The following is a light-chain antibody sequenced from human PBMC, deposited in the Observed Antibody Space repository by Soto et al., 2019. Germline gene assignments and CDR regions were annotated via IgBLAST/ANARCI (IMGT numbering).Light chain of an antibody. CDR2: DAS. Sequence: DIQMTQSPSTLSASVGDRVTITCRASQSISSWLTWYQQKPGKAPKLLIYDASSLESGVPPRLSGSGSGTEFTLTISRLQPDDFATYYCQQYNSYPYTFGQGTKLEI. V-gene: IGKV1-5*01. CDR3: QQYNSYPYT. J-gene: IGKJ2*01. CDR1: QSISSW.